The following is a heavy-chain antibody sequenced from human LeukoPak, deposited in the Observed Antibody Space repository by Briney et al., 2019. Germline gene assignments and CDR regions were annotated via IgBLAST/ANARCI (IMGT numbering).Heavy chain of an antibody. V-gene: IGHV3-30*04. D-gene: IGHD3-22*01. CDR1: GFTFSSYA. CDR2: ISYDGSNK. CDR3: ARVRGYDSSGYYLYKDAFDI. Sequence: GGSLRLSCAASGFTFSSYAMHWVRQAPGKGLEWVAVISYDGSNKYYADSVKGRFTISRDNSKNTLYLQMNSLRAEDTAVYYCARVRGYDSSGYYLYKDAFDIWGQGTMVTVSS. J-gene: IGHJ3*02.